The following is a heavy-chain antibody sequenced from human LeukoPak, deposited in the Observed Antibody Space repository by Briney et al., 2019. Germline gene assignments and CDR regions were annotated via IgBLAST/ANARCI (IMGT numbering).Heavy chain of an antibody. D-gene: IGHD3-16*01. V-gene: IGHV1-18*01. J-gene: IGHJ3*02. CDR1: GYTFTSYG. Sequence: GASVKVSCKASGYTFTSYGISWVRQAPGQGLEWMGWISAYNGNTNYAQKLQGRVTMTTDTSTSTAYMELRSLRSEDTAVYYCATDTWRMDAFDIWGQGTMVTVSS. CDR3: ATDTWRMDAFDI. CDR2: ISAYNGNT.